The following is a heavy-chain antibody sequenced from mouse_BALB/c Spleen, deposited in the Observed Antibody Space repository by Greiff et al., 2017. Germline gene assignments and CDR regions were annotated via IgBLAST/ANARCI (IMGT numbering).Heavy chain of an antibody. CDR1: GFTFNTYA. CDR3: VSQYKGYAMDD. J-gene: IGHJ4*01. CDR2: IRSKSNNYAT. Sequence: EVHLVESGGGLVQPKGSLKLSCAASGFTFNTYAMNWVRQAPGKGLEWVARIRSKSNNYATYYADSVKDRFTISRDDSQSMLYLQMNNLKTEDTAMYYCVSQYKGYAMDDWGQGTSVTVSS. V-gene: IGHV10-1*02. D-gene: IGHD1-3*01.